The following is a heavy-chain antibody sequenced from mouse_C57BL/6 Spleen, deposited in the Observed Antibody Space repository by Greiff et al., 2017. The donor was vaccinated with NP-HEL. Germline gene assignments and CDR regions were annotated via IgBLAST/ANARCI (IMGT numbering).Heavy chain of an antibody. Sequence: EVKVVESGGGLVKPGGSLKLSCAASGFTFSSYAMSWVRQTPEKRLEWVATISDGGSYTYYPDNVKGRFTISRDNAKNNLYLQMSHLKSEDTAMYYCAREGYYGSSRGSYFDYWGQGTTLTVSS. J-gene: IGHJ2*01. CDR2: ISDGGSYT. V-gene: IGHV5-4*01. CDR1: GFTFSSYA. CDR3: AREGYYGSSRGSYFDY. D-gene: IGHD1-1*01.